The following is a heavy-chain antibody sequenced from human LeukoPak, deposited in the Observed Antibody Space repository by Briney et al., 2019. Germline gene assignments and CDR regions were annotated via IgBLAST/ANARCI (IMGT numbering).Heavy chain of an antibody. D-gene: IGHD1-26*01. CDR1: GGSISSYY. CDR3: ARHISSGSGTYAHFDY. Sequence: SETLSLTCTVSGGSISSYYWSWIRQPPGKGLEWIGYIYYSGSTSYNPSLKSRVTISVDTSKNQFSLKLSSVTAADTAVYYCARHISSGSGTYAHFDYWGQGTLVTVSS. V-gene: IGHV4-59*08. J-gene: IGHJ4*02. CDR2: IYYSGST.